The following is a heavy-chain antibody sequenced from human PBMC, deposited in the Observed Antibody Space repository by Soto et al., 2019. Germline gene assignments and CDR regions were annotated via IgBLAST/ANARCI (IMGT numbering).Heavy chain of an antibody. J-gene: IGHJ4*02. CDR2: ISGSGGNT. V-gene: IGHV3-23*01. CDR3: AKSLTAFVSY. CDR1: GFTFSSYA. Sequence: PGGSLRLSCAASGFTFSSYAMNWVRQAPGKGLEWVSVISGSGGNTYYADSVKGRFTISRDNPKNTLYLQMNSLRAEDTAVYYCAKSLTAFVSYWGQGTLVTVSS.